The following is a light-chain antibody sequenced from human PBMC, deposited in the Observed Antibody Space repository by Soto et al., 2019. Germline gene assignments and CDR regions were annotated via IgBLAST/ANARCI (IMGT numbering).Light chain of an antibody. CDR2: GAS. J-gene: IGKJ3*01. CDR1: QTISSY. V-gene: IGKV1-39*01. Sequence: DIQMTQSPSSLSASVGDRVTITCRASQTISSYLNWYQKKPGKAPMLLIYGASSLQGGVPSRFSGSGSGTDFTLTTSSLQPEDFATYYCQQSYSAPFAVGPGTKVDSK. CDR3: QQSYSAPFA.